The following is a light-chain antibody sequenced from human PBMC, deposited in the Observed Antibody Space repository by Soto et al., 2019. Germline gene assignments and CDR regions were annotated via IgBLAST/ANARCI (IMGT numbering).Light chain of an antibody. J-gene: IGKJ4*01. Sequence: DIQMTQSPSSLSASVGDRVTITCQASQDISNYLNWYQQKPGKAPKLLIYDASNLETGVPSSFSGSGSGTDFTFTIISLQSEDIATYYCEQYDHLPVTFGGGTKVEIK. CDR3: EQYDHLPVT. CDR1: QDISNY. V-gene: IGKV1-33*01. CDR2: DAS.